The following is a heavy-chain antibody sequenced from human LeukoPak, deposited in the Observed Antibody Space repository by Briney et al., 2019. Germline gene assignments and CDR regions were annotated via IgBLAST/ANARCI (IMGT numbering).Heavy chain of an antibody. J-gene: IGHJ4*02. CDR3: ARVKYGAGSYNFDY. V-gene: IGHV3-9*01. Sequence: PGRSLRLSCAASGFTFDDYAMHWVRQAPGKGLEWVSGISWNSGSIGYADSVKGRFTISRDNSKNTLYLQMNSLRAEDTAVYYCARVKYGAGSYNFDYWGQGTLVTVSS. CDR1: GFTFDDYA. D-gene: IGHD3-10*01. CDR2: ISWNSGSI.